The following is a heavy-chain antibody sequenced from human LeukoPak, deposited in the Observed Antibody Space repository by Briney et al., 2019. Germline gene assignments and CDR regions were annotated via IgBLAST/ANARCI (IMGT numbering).Heavy chain of an antibody. D-gene: IGHD3-9*01. CDR2: IYSTGST. V-gene: IGHV4-61*02. CDR1: GGSISSGSYY. Sequence: PSETLSLTCTVSGGSISSGSYYWSWIRQPAGKGLEWIGRIYSTGSTYYNPSLKSRVTISVDTSKNQFSLKLSSVTAADTAVYYCASRPGSDYDILTGYYYFDYWGQGTLVTVSS. CDR3: ASRPGSDYDILTGYYYFDY. J-gene: IGHJ4*02.